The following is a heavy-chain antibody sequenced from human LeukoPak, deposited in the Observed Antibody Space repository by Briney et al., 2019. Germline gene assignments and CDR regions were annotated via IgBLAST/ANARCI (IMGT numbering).Heavy chain of an antibody. D-gene: IGHD2-2*01. V-gene: IGHV3-30*04. CDR2: ISYDGSNK. Sequence: GRSLRLSCAASGFTFSSYAMHWVRQAPGKGLEWVAVISYDGSNKYYADSVKGRFTISRDNSKNTLYLRMNSLRAEDTAVYYCARDRSVQLPYGALDYWGQGTLVTVSS. J-gene: IGHJ4*02. CDR1: GFTFSSYA. CDR3: ARDRSVQLPYGALDY.